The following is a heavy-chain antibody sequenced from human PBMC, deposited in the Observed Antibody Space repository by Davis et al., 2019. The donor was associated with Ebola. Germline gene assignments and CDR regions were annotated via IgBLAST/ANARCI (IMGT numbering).Heavy chain of an antibody. D-gene: IGHD6-19*01. J-gene: IGHJ6*02. Sequence: PGGSLRLSCAASGFTFSSYGMHWVRQAPGKGLEWVAFIRYDGSNKYYADSVKGRFTISRDNSKNTLYLQMNSLRAEDTAVYYCARVGQWLARGDYGMDVWGQGTTVTVSS. CDR3: ARVGQWLARGDYGMDV. CDR1: GFTFSSYG. CDR2: IRYDGSNK. V-gene: IGHV3-30*02.